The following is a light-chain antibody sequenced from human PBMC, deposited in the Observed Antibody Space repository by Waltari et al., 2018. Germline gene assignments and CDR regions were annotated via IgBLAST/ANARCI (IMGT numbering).Light chain of an antibody. CDR3: QHVDTYPIT. CDR2: FAS. V-gene: IGKV1-9*01. Sequence: DIQLTQSPSFLSASVGDRVTITCRASQGINNYLARYQQQPGKAPKLLIYFASTLQSGVPARFSGSGSGADFTLTISSLRPEDFATYFCQHVDTYPITFGQGTRLEI. J-gene: IGKJ5*01. CDR1: QGINNY.